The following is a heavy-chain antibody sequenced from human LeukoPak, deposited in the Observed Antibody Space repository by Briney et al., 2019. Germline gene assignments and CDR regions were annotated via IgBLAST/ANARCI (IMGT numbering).Heavy chain of an antibody. CDR3: ARDLPPYYFDY. J-gene: IGHJ4*02. Sequence: VASVKVTCTASGGIFSSYAISWVRQPPGQGLEWMGRIIPILGIENYAKKFQGRVTITADKSTNTAYMDRSSLRSEDTAVYYCARDLPPYYFDYWGQGTLVTVSS. V-gene: IGHV1-69*04. CDR1: GGIFSSYA. CDR2: IIPILGIE.